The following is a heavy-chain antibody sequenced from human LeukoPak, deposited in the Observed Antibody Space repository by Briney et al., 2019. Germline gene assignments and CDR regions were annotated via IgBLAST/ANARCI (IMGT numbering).Heavy chain of an antibody. CDR1: GFTFSSYS. J-gene: IGHJ4*02. CDR3: ARREVTREIDY. Sequence: GGSLRLSYAASGFTFSSYSMNWVRQAPGKGLEWVSSISSSSSYIYYADSVKGRFTISRDNAKNSLYLQMNSLRAEDTAVYYCARREVTREIDYWGQGTLVTVSS. V-gene: IGHV3-21*01. CDR2: ISSSSSYI. D-gene: IGHD5-18*01.